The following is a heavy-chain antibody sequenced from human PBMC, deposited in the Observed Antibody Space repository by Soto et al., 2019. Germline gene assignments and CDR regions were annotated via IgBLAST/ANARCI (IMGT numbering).Heavy chain of an antibody. CDR3: ARSPHVITIFGVVPAWFDP. J-gene: IGHJ5*02. CDR2: IYYSGST. CDR1: GGSISSYY. Sequence: SETLSLTCTVSGGSISSYYWSWIRQPPGKGLEWIGYIYYSGSTNYNPSLKSRVTISVDTSKNQFSLKLSPVTAADTAVYYCARSPHVITIFGVVPAWFDPWGQGTLVTVSS. D-gene: IGHD3-3*01. V-gene: IGHV4-59*01.